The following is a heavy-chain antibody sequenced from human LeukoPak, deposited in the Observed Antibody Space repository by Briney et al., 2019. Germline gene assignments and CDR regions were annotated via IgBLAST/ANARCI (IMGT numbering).Heavy chain of an antibody. CDR2: IIPILGIA. Sequence: SVKVSCKASGGTFSSYAISWVRQAPGQGLEWMGRIIPILGIANYAQKFQGRVTITADKSTSTAYMELSSLRSEDTAVYYCARDISSSSRFLPFDYWGQGTLVTVSS. V-gene: IGHV1-69*04. J-gene: IGHJ4*02. CDR1: GGTFSSYA. CDR3: ARDISSSSRFLPFDY. D-gene: IGHD6-13*01.